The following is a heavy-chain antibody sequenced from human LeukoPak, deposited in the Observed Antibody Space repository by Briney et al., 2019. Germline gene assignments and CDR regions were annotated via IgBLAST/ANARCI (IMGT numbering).Heavy chain of an antibody. CDR1: GGSISSSSYY. CDR3: ARLVGATKRGPPPHRGGRWYFDL. Sequence: SSETLSLTCTVSGGSISSSSYYWSWIRQPPGKGLEWIGEINHSGSTNYNPSLKSRVTISVDTSKNQFSLKLSSVTAADTAVYYCARLVGATKRGPPPHRGGRWYFDLWGRGTLVTVSS. V-gene: IGHV4-39*07. D-gene: IGHD1-26*01. J-gene: IGHJ2*01. CDR2: INHSGST.